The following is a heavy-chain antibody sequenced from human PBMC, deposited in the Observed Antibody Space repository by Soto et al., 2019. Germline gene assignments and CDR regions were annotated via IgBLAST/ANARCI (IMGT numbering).Heavy chain of an antibody. D-gene: IGHD3-3*01. J-gene: IGHJ4*02. CDR1: GFTFSSYW. CDR3: AKGDYDFWSGYPN. CDR2: ISGSGGST. V-gene: IGHV3-23*01. Sequence: GGSLRLSCAASGFTFSSYWMHWVRQAPGKGLEWVSAISGSGGSTYYADSVKGRFTISRDNSKNTLYLQMNSLRAEDTAVYYCAKGDYDFWSGYPNWGQGTLVTVSS.